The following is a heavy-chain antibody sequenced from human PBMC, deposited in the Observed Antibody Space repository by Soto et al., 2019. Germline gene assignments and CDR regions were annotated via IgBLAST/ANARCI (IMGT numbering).Heavy chain of an antibody. CDR3: ARGLFAHDILTGYYNRIETTSLVY. J-gene: IGHJ4*02. D-gene: IGHD3-9*01. CDR1: GYTFTSYD. CDR2: MNPNSGNT. Sequence: GASVKVSCKASGYTFTSYDINWVRQATGQGLEWMGWMNPNSGNTGYAQKFQGRVTMTRNTSISTAYMELSSLRSEDTAVYYCARGLFAHDILTGYYNRIETTSLVYWGQGTPVTVSS. V-gene: IGHV1-8*01.